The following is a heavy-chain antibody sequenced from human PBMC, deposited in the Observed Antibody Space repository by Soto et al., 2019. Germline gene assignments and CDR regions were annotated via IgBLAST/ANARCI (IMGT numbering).Heavy chain of an antibody. D-gene: IGHD5-12*01. CDR1: GGTFSSYA. J-gene: IGHJ4*02. V-gene: IGHV1-69*13. CDR2: IIPIFGTA. CDR3: ARTEMATITPFDY. Sequence: SVKVSCKASGGTFSSYAISWVRQAPGQGLEWMGGIIPIFGTANYAQKFQGRVTITADESTSTAYMELSSLRSEDTAVYYCARTEMATITPFDYWGQGTLVTVSS.